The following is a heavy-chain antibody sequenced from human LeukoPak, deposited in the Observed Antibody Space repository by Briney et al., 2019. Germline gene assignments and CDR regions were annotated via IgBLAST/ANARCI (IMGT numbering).Heavy chain of an antibody. D-gene: IGHD5-12*01. V-gene: IGHV3-64D*06. CDR2: ISSDGGTT. CDR1: GFTFRDYP. J-gene: IGHJ1*01. CDR3: VKVGDSGYGEYYQH. Sequence: PGGSLRLSCSASGFTFRDYPIHWVRQAPGEGLQYVSAISSDGGTTYYADSVRGRCTISRDNSKNTLYLQMSSLRAEDTALYYCVKVGDSGYGEYYQHWGEGTLVTVSS.